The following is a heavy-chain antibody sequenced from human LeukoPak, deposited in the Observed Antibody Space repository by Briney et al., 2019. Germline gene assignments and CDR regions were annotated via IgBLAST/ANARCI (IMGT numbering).Heavy chain of an antibody. J-gene: IGHJ4*02. Sequence: GGSLRLSCAASGFTFSSYAMSWVRQTPEKGLEWVSGIVGSGDSTHYADSVKGRFTISRDKSKNTMYLQMNSLRAEDTAVYYCAKALGGELAVLVYWGQGTLVTVSS. D-gene: IGHD3-16*01. CDR2: IVGSGDST. CDR1: GFTFSSYA. CDR3: AKALGGELAVLVY. V-gene: IGHV3-23*01.